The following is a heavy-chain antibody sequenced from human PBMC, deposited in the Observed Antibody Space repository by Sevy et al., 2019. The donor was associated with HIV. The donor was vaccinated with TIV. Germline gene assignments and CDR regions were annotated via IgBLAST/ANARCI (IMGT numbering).Heavy chain of an antibody. D-gene: IGHD3-22*01. CDR2: MMPIFGTA. Sequence: ASVKVSCKASGGTFSSYAISWVRQAPGQGLEWMGGMMPIFGTANYAQKFQGRVTITADESTSTAYMELSSLRSEDTAVYYCAGTYYYDSSGYYYDAFDIWGQGTMVTVSS. J-gene: IGHJ3*02. V-gene: IGHV1-69*13. CDR3: AGTYYYDSSGYYYDAFDI. CDR1: GGTFSSYA.